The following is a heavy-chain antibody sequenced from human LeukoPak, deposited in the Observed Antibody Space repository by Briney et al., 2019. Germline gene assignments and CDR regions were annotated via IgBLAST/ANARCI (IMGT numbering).Heavy chain of an antibody. V-gene: IGHV3-48*01. J-gene: IGHJ4*02. Sequence: GGSLRLSCAASGFTFSSYSMNWVRRAPGEGLEWVSYISSSSTIYYADSVKGRFTISRDNAKNSLYLQMNSLRAEDTAVYYCARAYYDSSGYDFDYWGQGTLVTVSS. D-gene: IGHD3-22*01. CDR3: ARAYYDSSGYDFDY. CDR1: GFTFSSYS. CDR2: ISSSSTI.